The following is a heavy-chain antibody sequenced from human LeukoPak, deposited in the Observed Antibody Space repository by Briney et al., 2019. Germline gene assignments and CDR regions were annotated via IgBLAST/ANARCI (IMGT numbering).Heavy chain of an antibody. CDR1: GFTFSNAW. J-gene: IGHJ4*02. CDR2: INSKTDGGTT. CDR3: TTGSR. Sequence: PGGSLRLSCAACGFTFSNAWMSWVRQAPGKGLEWVGRINSKTDGGTTDYAAPVKGRFTISRDDSKNTLYLQMNSLTTEDTAVYYCTTGSRWGQGTLVTVSS. V-gene: IGHV3-15*01.